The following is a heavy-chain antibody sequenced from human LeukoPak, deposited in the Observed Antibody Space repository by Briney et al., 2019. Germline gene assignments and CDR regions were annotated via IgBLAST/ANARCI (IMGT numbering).Heavy chain of an antibody. Sequence: GGSLRLSCAASGFTFSSYAMSWVRQAPGKGLEWVSAISGSGGSTYYADSVKGRFTISRDNSKNTLYLQMNSLRAEDTAVYYCAKGSSSGYRTDLDYGGQETPATVSS. D-gene: IGHD3-22*01. J-gene: IGHJ4*02. CDR1: GFTFSSYA. V-gene: IGHV3-23*01. CDR3: AKGSSSGYRTDLDY. CDR2: ISGSGGST.